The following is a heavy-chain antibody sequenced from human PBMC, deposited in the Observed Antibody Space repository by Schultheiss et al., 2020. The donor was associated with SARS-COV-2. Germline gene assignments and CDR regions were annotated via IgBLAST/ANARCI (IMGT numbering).Heavy chain of an antibody. J-gene: IGHJ4*02. Sequence: ASVKVSCKASGYTFTGYYIHWVRQAPGQGLEWMGWINCNSGGTNYAQKFQGRVTMTRDTSISTAYMELSRLRSDDTAVYYCARGEGITGTTWGPFDYWGQGTLVTVSS. V-gene: IGHV1-2*02. CDR2: INCNSGGT. CDR3: ARGEGITGTTWGPFDY. D-gene: IGHD1-7*01. CDR1: GYTFTGYY.